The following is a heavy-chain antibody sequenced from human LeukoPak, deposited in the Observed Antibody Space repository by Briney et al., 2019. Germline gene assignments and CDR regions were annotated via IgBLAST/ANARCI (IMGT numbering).Heavy chain of an antibody. J-gene: IGHJ5*02. V-gene: IGHV1-18*01. CDR1: GYTFTSYG. Sequence: GASVKVSCKASGYTFTSYGISWVRQAPGQGLEWMGWISAYNGNTNYAQKLQGRVTMTTDTSTSTAYMELRSLRSDDTAVYYCARAVGVDTAMVKIMWFDPWGQGTLVTVSS. CDR3: ARAVGVDTAMVKIMWFDP. CDR2: ISAYNGNT. D-gene: IGHD5-18*01.